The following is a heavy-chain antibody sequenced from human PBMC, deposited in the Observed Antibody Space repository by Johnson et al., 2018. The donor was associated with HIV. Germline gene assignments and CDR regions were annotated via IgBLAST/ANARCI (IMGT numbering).Heavy chain of an antibody. J-gene: IGHJ3*02. CDR2: ISYDGSNK. CDR1: GFTFSSYG. CDR3: ARACRDGYTCDVYDI. V-gene: IGHV3-30*03. D-gene: IGHD5-24*01. Sequence: QVQLVESGGGVVQPGRSLRLSCAASGFTFSSYGMHWVHQAPGKGLEWVAVISYDGSNKYYADSVKGRFTISRDNSKNTLYLQMNSLRAEDTAVYYCARACRDGYTCDVYDIWGQGTMVTVSS.